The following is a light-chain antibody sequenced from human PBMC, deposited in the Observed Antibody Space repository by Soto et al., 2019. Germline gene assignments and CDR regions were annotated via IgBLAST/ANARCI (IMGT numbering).Light chain of an antibody. V-gene: IGKV3-11*01. CDR3: QQRYNWPRT. Sequence: EIVLTQSPATLSLSPGERATLSCRASQSINIYLAWYQQRPGQAPRLLIYNAFNRATDIPGRFSGSGSGTDFTLTISSLEPEDFAIYYCQQRYNWPRTFGQGTKVDIK. CDR1: QSINIY. CDR2: NAF. J-gene: IGKJ1*01.